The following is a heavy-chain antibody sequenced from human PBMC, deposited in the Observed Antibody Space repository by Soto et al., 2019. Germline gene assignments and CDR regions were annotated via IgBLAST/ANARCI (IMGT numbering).Heavy chain of an antibody. V-gene: IGHV1-69*06. Sequence: SVKVSCKASGGPFNNYAITWVRQVRQAPGQGLEWMGGIIPIFGTAEYSQKFQGRVRITADKSTITAYMELSSLRSEDTAVYYCARDYYDSTGHAKYYYYGMDVWGQGTTVTVSS. CDR1: GGPFNNYA. CDR2: IIPIFGTA. J-gene: IGHJ6*02. D-gene: IGHD3-22*01. CDR3: ARDYYDSTGHAKYYYYGMDV.